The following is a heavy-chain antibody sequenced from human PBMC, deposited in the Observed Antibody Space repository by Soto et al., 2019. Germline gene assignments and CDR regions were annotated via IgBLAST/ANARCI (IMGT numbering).Heavy chain of an antibody. V-gene: IGHV4-34*01. CDR2: INHSGST. CDR1: GGSFSGYY. Sequence: PSETLSLTCAVYGGSFSGYYWSWIRQPPGKGLDWIGEINHSGSTNYNPSLKSRVTISVDSSRNQFSLKLNSVTAADTAVYYCARGSREQLVRRRDYFDYWGQGTLVTVSS. CDR3: ARGSREQLVRRRDYFDY. D-gene: IGHD6-6*01. J-gene: IGHJ4*02.